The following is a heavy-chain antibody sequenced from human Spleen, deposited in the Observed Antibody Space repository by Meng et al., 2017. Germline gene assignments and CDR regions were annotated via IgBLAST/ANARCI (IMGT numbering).Heavy chain of an antibody. Sequence: ASVKVSCKPSGYNFPDYYIHWVRRAPGQGLEWMGRINPKSGDTHYAQKFQARVTMTGDTSISTAYMELSGLRSDDTAMYYCASQSHYCSGGSCYHDYWGQGTLVTVSS. CDR2: INPKSGDT. CDR3: ASQSHYCSGGSCYHDY. J-gene: IGHJ4*02. CDR1: GYNFPDYY. D-gene: IGHD2-15*01. V-gene: IGHV1-2*06.